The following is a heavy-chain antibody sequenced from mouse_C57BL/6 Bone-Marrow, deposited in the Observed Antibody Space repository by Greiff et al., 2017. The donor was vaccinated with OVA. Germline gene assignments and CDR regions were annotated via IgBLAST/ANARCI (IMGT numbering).Heavy chain of an antibody. D-gene: IGHD1-1*01. CDR1: GFNIKDDY. Sequence: EVQLQQSGAELVRPGASVKLSCTASGFNIKDDYMHWVKQRPEQGLEWIGWIDPENGDTEYASKFQGKATITADTSSNPAYLQLSSLTSEDTAVYYCTAFITTVVADYWGQGTTLTVSS. J-gene: IGHJ2*01. V-gene: IGHV14-4*01. CDR2: IDPENGDT. CDR3: TAFITTVVADY.